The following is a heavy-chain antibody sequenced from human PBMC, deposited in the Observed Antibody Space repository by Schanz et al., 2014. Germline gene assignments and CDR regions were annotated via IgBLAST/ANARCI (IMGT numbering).Heavy chain of an antibody. J-gene: IGHJ5*01. D-gene: IGHD2-15*01. Sequence: EVQLVESGGGLVQPGGSLRLSCTASGFTFSDYWMSWVRQAPGKGLEWVAAVSSRSDEIKYADSVRGRFTISRDNSRSTMYLQMNSLRAEDTAVYFCAKTPREYCNYDNCPNWFDSWGQGTLVTASS. CDR3: AKTPREYCNYDNCPNWFDS. CDR1: GFTFSDYW. V-gene: IGHV3-23*04. CDR2: VSSRSDEI.